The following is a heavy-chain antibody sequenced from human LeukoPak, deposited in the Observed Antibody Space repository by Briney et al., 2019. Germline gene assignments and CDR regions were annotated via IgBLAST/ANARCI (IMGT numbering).Heavy chain of an antibody. V-gene: IGHV3-20*04. CDR3: ARDYYGDSYFDC. D-gene: IGHD4-17*01. Sequence: GGSLRLSCAASGFTFDDYGMNWVRQAPGKGLEWVSRINWNGGSTGYADSVKGRFTISRDNAMNSLYLQMNSLRAEDTALYYCARDYYGDSYFDCWGQGTPVTVSS. J-gene: IGHJ4*02. CDR1: GFTFDDYG. CDR2: INWNGGST.